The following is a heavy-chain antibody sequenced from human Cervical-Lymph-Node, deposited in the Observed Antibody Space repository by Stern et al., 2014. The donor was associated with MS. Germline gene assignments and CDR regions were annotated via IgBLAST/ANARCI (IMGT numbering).Heavy chain of an antibody. CDR1: GGSISSAEYY. CDR2: INYSGTT. V-gene: IGHV4-30-4*01. CDR3: SRDADGYSLVFGY. J-gene: IGHJ4*02. Sequence: QLQLQESGPGLVKPSQTLSLTCAVTGGSISSAEYYWSWIRQSPGKGLEWIGYINYSGTTYYNPSLKSRVTISVDTSKNQFSLKLRSVTAADTAVYYCSRDADGYSLVFGYWGRGTLVTVSS. D-gene: IGHD5-24*01.